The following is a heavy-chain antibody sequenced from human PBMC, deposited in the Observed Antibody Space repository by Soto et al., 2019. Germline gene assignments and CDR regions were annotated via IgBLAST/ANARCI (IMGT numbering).Heavy chain of an antibody. CDR3: AHSEVSQKGFHI. CDR1: GFSFSNNRVG. V-gene: IGHV2-5*02. J-gene: IGHJ3*02. Sequence: LGKATRSVGLKCTFWGFSFSNNRVGVGWIRQPPGKALEWLAVIYWDDDKRYSPSLKARLTVTKDTSKNQVVLTMTNMDPVDTATYYCAHSEVSQKGFHIWGQGRMVTV. CDR2: IYWDDDK.